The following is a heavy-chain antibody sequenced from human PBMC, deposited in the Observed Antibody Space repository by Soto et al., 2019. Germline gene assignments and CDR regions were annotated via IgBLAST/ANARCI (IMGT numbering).Heavy chain of an antibody. CDR3: GSGGGSYYGAESDVNDYGMDV. CDR2: ISSSSTYT. D-gene: IGHD1-26*01. J-gene: IGHJ6*02. Sequence: QVQLVESGGGVVKPGGSLRLSCAASGFSISDYYRTWIRQAPGKWREWVSYISSSSTYTNYADSVKGRFTISIDNAKNSLHLQMNSLRDEDTAVYFCGSGGGSYYGAESDVNDYGMDVWGQGTTVTVSS. CDR1: GFSISDYY. V-gene: IGHV3-11*05.